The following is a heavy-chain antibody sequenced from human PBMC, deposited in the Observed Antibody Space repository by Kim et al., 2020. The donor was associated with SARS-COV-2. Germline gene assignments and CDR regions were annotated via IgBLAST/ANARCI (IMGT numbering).Heavy chain of an antibody. CDR2: IYYSGSN. CDR1: GDSISFSSYY. Sequence: SETLSLTCSVSGDSISFSSYYWGWIRQPPGKGLEWIGSIYYSGSNYYNPSLKSRVTITIDTYKSRISLWLTSVSAAATAVYYCARAQLGYSSGGRCYF. D-gene: IGHD2-15*01. CDR3: ARAQLGYSSGGRCYF. V-gene: IGHV4-39*07. J-gene: IGHJ4*03.